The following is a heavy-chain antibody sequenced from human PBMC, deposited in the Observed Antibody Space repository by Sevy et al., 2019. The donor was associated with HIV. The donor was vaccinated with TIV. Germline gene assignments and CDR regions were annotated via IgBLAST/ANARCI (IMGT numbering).Heavy chain of an antibody. CDR3: AGENAWGRGYS. J-gene: IGHJ4*02. Sequence: SETLSLTCTVSGGSITSLYWNWIRQPPGKGLEWIANIYYNGHINYNPSLKSRVTISLDTSKNQFSLRLSFVTAADTAMYYCAGENAWGRGYSWGQGTLVTVSS. CDR2: IYYNGHI. V-gene: IGHV4-59*08. D-gene: IGHD1-26*01. CDR1: GGSITSLY.